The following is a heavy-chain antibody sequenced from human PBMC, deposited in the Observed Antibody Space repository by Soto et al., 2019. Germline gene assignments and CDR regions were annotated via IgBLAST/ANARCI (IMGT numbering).Heavy chain of an antibody. J-gene: IGHJ5*02. CDR2: ISAGGGNT. V-gene: IGHV3-23*01. D-gene: IGHD2-2*01. CDR3: AKHSEYQLLSWFDP. CDR1: GFSFSTYA. Sequence: EVQLLESGGGLVQPRGSLRLSCAASGFSFSTYAMSWVRQAPGKGLEWVSGISAGGGNTFYADSVRGRFTISRDNSKNTLDLQMSSLRAEDTALYYCAKHSEYQLLSWFDPWGQGTLVTVSS.